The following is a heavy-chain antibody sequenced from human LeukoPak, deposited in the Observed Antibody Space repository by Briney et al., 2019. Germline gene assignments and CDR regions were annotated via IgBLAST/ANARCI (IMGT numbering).Heavy chain of an antibody. CDR3: AKDGYGYKDY. D-gene: IGHD5-18*01. CDR1: EFSFSSHA. V-gene: IGHV3-23*01. Sequence: GGSLRLSCAASEFSFSSHAMSWVRQAPGKGLEWVSAIINSGGTTYYAESVKGRFTISRDNSKNTLYLQMNSLRAEDTAVYYCAKDGYGYKDYWGQGTLVTVSS. J-gene: IGHJ4*02. CDR2: IINSGGTT.